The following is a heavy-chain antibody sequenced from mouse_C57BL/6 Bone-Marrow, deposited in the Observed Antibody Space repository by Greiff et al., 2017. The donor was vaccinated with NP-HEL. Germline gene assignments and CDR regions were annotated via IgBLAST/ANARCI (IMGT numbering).Heavy chain of an antibody. CDR3: ARHYGDY. CDR2: ISSGSSTI. V-gene: IGHV5-17*01. D-gene: IGHD1-1*02. CDR1: GFTFSDYG. Sequence: EVKVVESGGGLVKPGGSLKLSCAASGFTFSDYGMHWVRQAPEKGLEWVAYISSGSSTIYYADTVKGRFTISRDNAKNTLFLQMTSLRSEDTAMYYCARHYGDYWGQGTTLTVSS. J-gene: IGHJ2*01.